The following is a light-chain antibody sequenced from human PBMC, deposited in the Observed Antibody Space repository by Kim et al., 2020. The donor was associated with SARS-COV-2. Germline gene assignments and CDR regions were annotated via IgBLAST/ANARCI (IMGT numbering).Light chain of an antibody. J-gene: IGLJ3*02. V-gene: IGLV7-46*01. CDR1: TGAGTSGHY. Sequence: PVGTVTLTCGTSTGAGTSGHYRYWFQQKPGQAPRTLILDTSNKHSWTPARFSGSLLGGKAALILSGALPEDEAEYYCLLYYSGPRVFGGGTQLTVL. CDR2: DTS. CDR3: LLYYSGPRV.